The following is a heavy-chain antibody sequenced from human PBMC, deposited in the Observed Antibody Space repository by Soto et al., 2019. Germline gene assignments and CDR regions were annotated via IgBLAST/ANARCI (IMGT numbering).Heavy chain of an antibody. Sequence: ETLSLTFTVSGGSFSSSNFYLGWIRQPPGKGLEWIGSIYYSGSTSYNPSLKSRVTISVDTSKNQFSLKLISVTAADTAVYYCARNSGPYASSWFDSWGQGTLVTVYS. D-gene: IGHD6-6*01. CDR1: GGSFSSSNFY. CDR2: IYYSGST. CDR3: ARNSGPYASSWFDS. J-gene: IGHJ5*01. V-gene: IGHV4-39*01.